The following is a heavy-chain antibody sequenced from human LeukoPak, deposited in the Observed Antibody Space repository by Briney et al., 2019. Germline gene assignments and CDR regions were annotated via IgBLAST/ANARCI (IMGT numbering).Heavy chain of an antibody. CDR3: ARDRATAFDY. D-gene: IGHD5-12*01. J-gene: IGHJ4*02. CDR1: GFTFSSYG. V-gene: IGHV3-33*01. CDR2: IWYDGSNK. Sequence: GGSLTLSCAASGFTFSSYGMHWVRQAPGKGLEWVAVIWYDGSNKYYADSVKGRFTISRDNSKNTLYLQMNSLRAEDTAAYYCARDRATAFDYWGQGTLVTVSS.